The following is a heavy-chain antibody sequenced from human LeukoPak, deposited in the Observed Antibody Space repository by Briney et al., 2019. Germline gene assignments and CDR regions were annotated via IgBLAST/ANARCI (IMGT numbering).Heavy chain of an antibody. J-gene: IGHJ4*02. V-gene: IGHV1-2*02. CDR2: INPNSGDT. D-gene: IGHD3-16*01. Sequence: ASVKVSRKASGYTFTGYYMHWVRQAPGQGLEWMGWINPNSGDTKYAQKFQGRVTMTRDTSISTAYMELSRLRSDVMAVYYCATQRGSYLWGTDFDYWGQGTLVTVSS. CDR1: GYTFTGYY. CDR3: ATQRGSYLWGTDFDY.